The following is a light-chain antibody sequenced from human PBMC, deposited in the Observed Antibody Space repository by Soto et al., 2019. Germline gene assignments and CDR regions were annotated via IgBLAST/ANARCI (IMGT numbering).Light chain of an antibody. J-gene: IGKJ1*01. CDR1: QGIGSW. CDR3: QLYNSYLWR. CDR2: EAS. V-gene: IGKV1-5*03. Sequence: IQMTQSPSSVSASVGDRVTITCRASQGIGSWLAWYQQKQGKAPKLLIYEASSLESGVPSRFGGSGSGIEFTLTISRLQPDDVETYYCQLYNSYLWRFGQGTKVDI.